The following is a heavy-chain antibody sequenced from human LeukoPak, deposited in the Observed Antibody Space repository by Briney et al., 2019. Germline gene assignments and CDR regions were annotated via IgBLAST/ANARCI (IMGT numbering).Heavy chain of an antibody. CDR3: ARDFCSGGSCYLFDF. V-gene: IGHV3-33*01. Sequence: SCKASGYTFTSYYMHWVRQAPGKGLEWVAIIWYDGSNIYYADSVRGRFTISRDNSKNTLFLQMNSLRAEDTALYYCARDFCSGGSCYLFDFWGQGTLVTVSS. CDR2: IWYDGSNI. J-gene: IGHJ4*02. D-gene: IGHD2-15*01. CDR1: GYTFTSYY.